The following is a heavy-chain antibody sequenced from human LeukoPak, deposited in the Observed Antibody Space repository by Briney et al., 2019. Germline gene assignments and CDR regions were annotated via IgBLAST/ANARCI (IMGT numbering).Heavy chain of an antibody. V-gene: IGHV4-59*01. Sequence: SETLSLTCTVSGGSIDSFYWTWIRQPPGKGLEWIGYVYYSRGSNSNPCLKSRVTISVDTSKNQFSLRLSSVTAADTAIYYCARGDSGYDPRLDYWGQGTVVTVSS. CDR1: GGSIDSFY. J-gene: IGHJ4*02. CDR3: ARGDSGYDPRLDY. D-gene: IGHD5-12*01. CDR2: VYYSRGS.